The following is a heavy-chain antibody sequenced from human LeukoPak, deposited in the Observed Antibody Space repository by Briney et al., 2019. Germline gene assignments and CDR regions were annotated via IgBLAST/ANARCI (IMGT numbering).Heavy chain of an antibody. CDR1: GFTFDDYA. CDR3: AY. V-gene: IGHV3-9*01. Sequence: GGSLRLSCAASGFTFDDYAMHWVRQAPGKGLEWVSGISWNSGSIGYADSVKGRFTISKDNAKNSLYLQMNSLRAEDTAVYGPAYWGQGTLVTVSS. CDR2: ISWNSGSI. J-gene: IGHJ4*02.